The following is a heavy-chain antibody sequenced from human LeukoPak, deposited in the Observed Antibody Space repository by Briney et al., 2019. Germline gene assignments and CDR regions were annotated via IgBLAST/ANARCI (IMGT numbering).Heavy chain of an antibody. CDR3: ARGYCSGGSCYGDY. CDR2: IKQDGSEK. J-gene: IGHJ4*02. Sequence: GGSLRLSFAASGFTFSSYWMSWVRQAPGKGLEWVANIKQDGSEKYYLDSVKGRFTISRDNAKNSLYLQMNSLRAEDTAVYYCARGYCSGGSCYGDYWGQGTLVTVSS. V-gene: IGHV3-7*03. CDR1: GFTFSSYW. D-gene: IGHD2-15*01.